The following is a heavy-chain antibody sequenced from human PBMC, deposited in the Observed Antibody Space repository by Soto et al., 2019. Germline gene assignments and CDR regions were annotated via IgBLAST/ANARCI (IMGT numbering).Heavy chain of an antibody. J-gene: IGHJ5*02. CDR1: GGSISSSSYY. CDR2: IYYSGST. CDR3: ARQGGGSGYNSNWFDP. Sequence: PSEPLSLTCTVSGGSISSSSYYWGWIRQPPGKGLEWIGSIYYSGSTYYNPSLKSRVTISVDTSKNQFSLKLSSVTAADTAVYYCARQGGGSGYNSNWFDPWGHVTLFTVS. V-gene: IGHV4-39*01. D-gene: IGHD6-19*01.